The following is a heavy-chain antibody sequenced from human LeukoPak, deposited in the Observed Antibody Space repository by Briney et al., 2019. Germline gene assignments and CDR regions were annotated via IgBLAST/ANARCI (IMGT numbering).Heavy chain of an antibody. CDR2: IYYSGRT. V-gene: IGHV4-59*01. CDR3: ARGRLVITFGGVIVMAYFDY. Sequence: SETLSLTCSVSGGSISSDHWNWTRQTPGKGLEWIGCIYYSGRTYYNPSLKSRVTISVDMSKSQLSLRLTSVTAADTAVYYCARGRLVITFGGVIVMAYFDYWGQGTLVTVSS. CDR1: GGSISSDH. D-gene: IGHD3-16*02. J-gene: IGHJ4*02.